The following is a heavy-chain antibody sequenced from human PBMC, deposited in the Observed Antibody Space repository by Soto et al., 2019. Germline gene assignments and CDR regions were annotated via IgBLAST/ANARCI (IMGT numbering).Heavy chain of an antibody. D-gene: IGHD6-6*01. CDR1: GYTFTDYY. CDR3: ARGEYSSSEYYYGMDV. V-gene: IGHV1-69*13. CDR2: IIPIFGTA. Sequence: SVKASCKTSGYTFTDYYMHWVRQAPGQGLEWMGGIIPIFGTANYAQKFQGRVTITADESTSTAYMELSSLRSEDTAVYYCARGEYSSSEYYYGMDVWGQGTTVTVSS. J-gene: IGHJ6*02.